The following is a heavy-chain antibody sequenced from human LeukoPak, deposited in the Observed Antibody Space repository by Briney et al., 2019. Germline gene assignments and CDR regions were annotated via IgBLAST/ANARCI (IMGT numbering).Heavy chain of an antibody. V-gene: IGHV4-4*02. Sequence: SETLSLTCAVSGGSISSSNWWSWVRQPPGKGLEWIGEIYHSGSTNYNPSLKSRVTISVDKSKNQFSLKLTSVTAADTAVYYCARVRPGEEKIDYWGQGTLVTVSS. CDR1: GGSISSSNW. CDR2: IYHSGST. CDR3: ARVRPGEEKIDY. J-gene: IGHJ4*02. D-gene: IGHD3-10*01.